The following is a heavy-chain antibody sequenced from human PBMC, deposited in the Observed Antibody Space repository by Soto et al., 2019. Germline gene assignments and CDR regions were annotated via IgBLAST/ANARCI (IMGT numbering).Heavy chain of an antibody. Sequence: GASVKVSCKACGDTFTGYYMHWVRQAPGQGLEWMGWINPNSGGTNYAQKFQGRVTMTRDTSISTAYMELSRLRSDDTAVYYCARDSDIVVVVAAFSSFHYWGEATLVTVSS. D-gene: IGHD2-15*01. CDR3: ARDSDIVVVVAAFSSFHY. CDR2: INPNSGGT. V-gene: IGHV1-2*02. J-gene: IGHJ4*02. CDR1: GDTFTGYY.